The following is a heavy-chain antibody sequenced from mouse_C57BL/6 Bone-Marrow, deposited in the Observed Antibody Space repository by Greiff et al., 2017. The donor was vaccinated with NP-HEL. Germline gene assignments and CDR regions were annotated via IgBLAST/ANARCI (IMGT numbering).Heavy chain of an antibody. D-gene: IGHD2-3*01. J-gene: IGHJ1*03. CDR3: AREKRGWLQYWYFDV. Sequence: QVQLKQSGPELVKPGASVKISCKASGYAFSSSWMNWVKQRPGKGLEWIGRIYPGDGGTNYNGKFKGKATLTADKSSSTAYMQLSSLTSEDSAVYFCAREKRGWLQYWYFDVWGTGTTVTVSS. V-gene: IGHV1-82*01. CDR2: IYPGDGGT. CDR1: GYAFSSSW.